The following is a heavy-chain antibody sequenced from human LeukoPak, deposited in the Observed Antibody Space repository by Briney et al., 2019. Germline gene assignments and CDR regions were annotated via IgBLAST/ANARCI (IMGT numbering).Heavy chain of an antibody. CDR3: ARLTPGVGATAEY. CDR2: IYPSDSDT. D-gene: IGHD1-26*01. Sequence: GESLKISCKGSGYSFSTNWIGWVRQMPGKGLEWMGLIYPSDSDTRYNPSFQGQVTISADRSISTTSLQWRSLKASDTATYYCARLTPGVGATAEYWGQGTLVPSPQ. CDR1: GYSFSTNW. V-gene: IGHV5-51*01. J-gene: IGHJ4*02.